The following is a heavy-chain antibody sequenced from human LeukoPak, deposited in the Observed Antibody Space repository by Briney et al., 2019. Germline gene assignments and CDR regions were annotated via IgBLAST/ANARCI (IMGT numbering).Heavy chain of an antibody. CDR2: IISSGKHT. Sequence: SGRSLRLSCSASGFTFSGYGMHWVRQAPGKGLEYVSAIISSGKHTYYSDSVKDRFAISRDNSKNTLYLQMSSLGPEDTAVYYCVKSASTWYLFDYWGQGTLVTVSS. CDR1: GFTFSGYG. V-gene: IGHV3-64*03. D-gene: IGHD6-13*01. CDR3: VKSASTWYLFDY. J-gene: IGHJ4*02.